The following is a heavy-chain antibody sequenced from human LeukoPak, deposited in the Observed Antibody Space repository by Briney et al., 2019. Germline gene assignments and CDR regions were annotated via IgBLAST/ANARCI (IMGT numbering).Heavy chain of an antibody. J-gene: IGHJ4*02. CDR1: GYTFTSYD. CDR3: ARGPSNLRRYYFDY. CDR2: MNPNSGNT. V-gene: IGHV1-8*01. D-gene: IGHD4-11*01. Sequence: GASVKVSCKASGYTFTSYDINWVRQATGQGFEGMGWMNPNSGNTGSAQKCQSRVTMTRNTSISTAYMELSSLRSEDTAVYYCARGPSNLRRYYFDYWGQGTLVTVSS.